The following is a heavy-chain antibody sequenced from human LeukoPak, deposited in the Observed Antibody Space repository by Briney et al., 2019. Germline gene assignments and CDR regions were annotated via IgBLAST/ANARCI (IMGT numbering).Heavy chain of an antibody. CDR3: ARDSIEMATTDKGGDAFDI. V-gene: IGHV4-4*07. J-gene: IGHJ3*02. D-gene: IGHD5-24*01. Sequence: NTSETLSLTCTVSGGSISSYYWSWIRQPAGKGLEWIGRIYTSGSTNYNPSLKSRVTISVDTSKNQFSLKLSSVTAADTAVYYCARDSIEMATTDKGGDAFDIWGQGTMVTVSS. CDR2: IYTSGST. CDR1: GGSISSYY.